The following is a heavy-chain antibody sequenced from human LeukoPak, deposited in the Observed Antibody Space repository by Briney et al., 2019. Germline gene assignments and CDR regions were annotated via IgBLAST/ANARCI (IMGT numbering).Heavy chain of an antibody. CDR1: GGSISSYY. CDR2: IYYSGST. D-gene: IGHD2-15*01. V-gene: IGHV4-59*08. CDR3: ARGVVVAATSGNWFDP. Sequence: PSETLSLTCTVSGGSISSYYWSWIRQPPGKGLEWIGYIYYSGSTNYNPSLKSRVTISVDTSKNQFSLKLSSVTAADTAVYYCARGVVVAATSGNWFDPWGQGTLVTVSS. J-gene: IGHJ5*02.